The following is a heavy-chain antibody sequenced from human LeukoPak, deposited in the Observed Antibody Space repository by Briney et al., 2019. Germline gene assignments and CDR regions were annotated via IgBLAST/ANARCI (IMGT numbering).Heavy chain of an antibody. CDR3: ARGGLIQRHAFDI. CDR2: INWNGGST. J-gene: IGHJ3*02. Sequence: GGSLTLPCAASGLTYDDYGMSWARQVPGKGLEGVSGINWNGGSTGNADSVKGRFTISRDNAKNSLYLQMNSLRGEDTALYYCARGGLIQRHAFDIWGQGTMVTVSS. CDR1: GLTYDDYG. V-gene: IGHV3-20*04. D-gene: IGHD1-1*01.